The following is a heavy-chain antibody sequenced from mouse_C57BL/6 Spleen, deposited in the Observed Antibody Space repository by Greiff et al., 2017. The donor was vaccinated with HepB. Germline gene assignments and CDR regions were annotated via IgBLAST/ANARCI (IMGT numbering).Heavy chain of an antibody. V-gene: IGHV2-5*01. J-gene: IGHJ1*03. D-gene: IGHD2-5*01. CDR3: AKDLYYSNSYWYFDV. Sequence: QVQLQQSGPGLVQPSQSLSITCTVSGFSLTSYGVHWVRQSPGKGLEWLGVIWRGGSTDYNAAFMSRLSITKDNSKSQVFFKMNSLQADDTAIYYCAKDLYYSNSYWYFDVWGTGTTVTVSS. CDR2: IWRGGST. CDR1: GFSLTSYG.